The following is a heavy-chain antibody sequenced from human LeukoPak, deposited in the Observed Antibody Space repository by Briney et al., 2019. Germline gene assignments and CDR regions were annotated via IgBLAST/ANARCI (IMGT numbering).Heavy chain of an antibody. CDR1: GGTFTSYT. CDR3: ARDNCSSTSCREVDY. CDR2: IIPILGIA. J-gene: IGHJ4*02. V-gene: IGHV1-69*04. Sequence: SSVKVSCKASGGTFTSYTISWVRQAPGQGLEWMGRIIPILGIANYAQKFQGRVTITADKSTSTAYMELSSLRSEDTAVYYCARDNCSSTSCREVDYWGQGTLVTVSS. D-gene: IGHD2-2*01.